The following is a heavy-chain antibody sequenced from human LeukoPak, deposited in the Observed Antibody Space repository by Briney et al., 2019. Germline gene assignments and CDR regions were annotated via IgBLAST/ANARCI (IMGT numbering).Heavy chain of an antibody. J-gene: IGHJ6*02. CDR1: GFTFSSYW. CDR3: VDGGYYYYGMDV. Sequence: GGSLRLSCAASGFTFSSYWMSWVRQAPGKGLEWVANIKQDGSEKYYVDSVKGRFTISRDNAKNSLYLQMNGLRAEDTAVYYCVDGGYYYYGMDVWGQGTTVTVSS. V-gene: IGHV3-7*01. D-gene: IGHD3-16*01. CDR2: IKQDGSEK.